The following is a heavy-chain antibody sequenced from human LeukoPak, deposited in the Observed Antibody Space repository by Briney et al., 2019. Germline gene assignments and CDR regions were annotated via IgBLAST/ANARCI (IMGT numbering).Heavy chain of an antibody. CDR3: ARDSCGGDCYNWFDP. D-gene: IGHD2-21*02. CDR1: GYTFTGYY. V-gene: IGHV1-2*02. CDR2: INPNSGGT. Sequence: ASVKVSCKASGYTFTGYYMHWVRQAPGQGLEWMGWINPNSGGTNYARKFQGRVTMTRDTSISTAYMELSRLSSDDTAVYYCARDSCGGDCYNWFDPWGQGTLVTVSS. J-gene: IGHJ5*02.